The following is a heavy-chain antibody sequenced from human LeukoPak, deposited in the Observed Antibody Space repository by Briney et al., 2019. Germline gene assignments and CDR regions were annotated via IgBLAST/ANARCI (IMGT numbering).Heavy chain of an antibody. CDR2: ISYNGNT. CDR1: GYTFTNNG. D-gene: IGHD2-15*01. V-gene: IGHV1-18*01. CDR3: AREYCRGGSCYWFDY. Sequence: ASVKVSCKASGYTFTNNGISWVRQAPGQGLEWMGWISYNGNTNYAQKLQGRVTMTTDTSTNTAYMELRILRSDDTAVYYCAREYCRGGSCYWFDYWGQGTLVTVSS. J-gene: IGHJ4*02.